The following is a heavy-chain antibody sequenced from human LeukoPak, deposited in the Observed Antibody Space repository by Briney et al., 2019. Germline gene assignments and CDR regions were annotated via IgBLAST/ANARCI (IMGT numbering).Heavy chain of an antibody. CDR3: ARVKVGVWGVFDT. D-gene: IGHD1-26*01. J-gene: IGHJ3*02. CDR2: NSDGSTT. CDR1: GFTFTSYW. V-gene: IGHV3-74*03. Sequence: GGSLRLSCAASGFTFTSYWMHWVRQAPGKGLVWLSRNSDGSTTTYADSVRGRFIISRDNAKNTLYLQMNSLGAEDTAVYYCARVKVGVWGVFDTWGQGTMVTVSS.